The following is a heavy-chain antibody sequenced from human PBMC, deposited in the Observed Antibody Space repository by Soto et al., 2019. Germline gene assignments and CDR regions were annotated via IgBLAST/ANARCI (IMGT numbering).Heavy chain of an antibody. CDR2: IYYSGST. V-gene: IGHV4-59*01. CDR3: ASRGWYYDSSGYYYFDY. CDR1: GGSISSYY. D-gene: IGHD3-22*01. Sequence: QVQLQESGPGLVKPSETLSLTCTVSGGSISSYYWSWIRQPPGKGLERIGYIYYSGSTNYNPSLKSRVTISVDTSKNQFSLKLSSVTAADTAVYYCASRGWYYDSSGYYYFDYWGQGTLVTVSS. J-gene: IGHJ4*02.